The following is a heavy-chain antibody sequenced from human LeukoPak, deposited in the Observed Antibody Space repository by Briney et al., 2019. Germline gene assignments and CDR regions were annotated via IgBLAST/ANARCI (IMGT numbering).Heavy chain of an antibody. Sequence: ASVKVSCKASGYTFSSYGFSWVRQAPGQGLEWMGWISAYNGNTNYAQKLQGRVTMTTDTSTSTAYMELRSLRSDDTAVYYCARVVHYGSGSYYHPTTPYYFDYWGQGTLVTVSS. V-gene: IGHV1-18*01. CDR1: GYTFSSYG. CDR2: ISAYNGNT. CDR3: ARVVHYGSGSYYHPTTPYYFDY. D-gene: IGHD3-10*01. J-gene: IGHJ4*02.